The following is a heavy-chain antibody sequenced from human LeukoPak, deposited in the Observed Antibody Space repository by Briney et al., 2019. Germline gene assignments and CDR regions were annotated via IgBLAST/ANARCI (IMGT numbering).Heavy chain of an antibody. CDR1: GGSFSGYY. V-gene: IGHV4-34*01. D-gene: IGHD6-19*01. J-gene: IGHJ4*02. CDR3: ARARGAVAGYFDH. CDR2: INHSGST. Sequence: SETLSLTCAVHGGSFSGYYWSWIRQPPGKGLEWIGEINHSGSTNYNPSLKSRVTISVDTSKNQFSLKLSSVTAADTAVYYCARARGAVAGYFDHWGQETLVTVSS.